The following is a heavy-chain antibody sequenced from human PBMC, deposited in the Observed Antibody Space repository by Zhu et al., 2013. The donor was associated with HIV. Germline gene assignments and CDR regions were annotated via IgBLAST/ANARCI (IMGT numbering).Heavy chain of an antibody. CDR3: ARDVRIVATIPRGLGY. Sequence: QVQLVQSGAEVKKPGASVKVSCKASGYTFTSYYMHWVRQAPGQGLEWMGIINPSGGSTSYAQKFQGRVTMTRDTSTSTVYMELSSLRSEDAAVYYCARDVRIVATIPRGLGYWGQGTLVTVSS. CDR1: GYTFTSYY. V-gene: IGHV1-46*03. CDR2: INPSGGST. J-gene: IGHJ4*02. D-gene: IGHD5-12*01.